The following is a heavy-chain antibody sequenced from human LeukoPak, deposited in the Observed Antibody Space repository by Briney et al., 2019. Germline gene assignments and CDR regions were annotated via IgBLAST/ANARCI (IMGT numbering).Heavy chain of an antibody. J-gene: IGHJ3*02. D-gene: IGHD4-17*01. CDR2: ISYDGSNK. CDR1: GFTFSSYA. Sequence: GGSLRLSCAAYGFTFSSYAMHWVRQAPGKGLKWVAVISYDGSNKYYADSVKGRFTISRDNSKNTLYLQMNSLRAEDTAVYYCARAGDGDQVDAFDIWGQGTMVTVSS. CDR3: ARAGDGDQVDAFDI. V-gene: IGHV3-30-3*01.